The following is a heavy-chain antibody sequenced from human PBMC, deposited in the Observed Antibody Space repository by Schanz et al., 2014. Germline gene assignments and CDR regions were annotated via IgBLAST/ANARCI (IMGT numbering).Heavy chain of an antibody. V-gene: IGHV1-18*04. CDR1: GYTFTSYS. Sequence: QVQLVQSGAEVKKPGASVKVSCKASGYTFTSYSMHWVRQAPGQGLEWMGWISAYTNNTNYAQKVQGRVTLTTDTSTSTAYMELRNLRSDDTAVYYCARAKRFGDMDVWGQGTTVTVSS. CDR3: ARAKRFGDMDV. D-gene: IGHD3-10*01. J-gene: IGHJ6*02. CDR2: ISAYTNNT.